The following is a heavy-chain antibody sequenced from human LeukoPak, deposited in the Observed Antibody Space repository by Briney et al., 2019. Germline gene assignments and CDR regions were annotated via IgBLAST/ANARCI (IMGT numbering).Heavy chain of an antibody. CDR1: GFTFSNAW. Sequence: GGSLRLSCAASGFTFSNAWMSWVRQAPGKGLEWVGRIKRKTDGGTRDYAAPVKGRFTISRDDSKNTLYLQMNSLKTEDTAVYYCTTGGYWGKGTLVTVST. CDR2: IKRKTDGGTR. J-gene: IGHJ4*02. V-gene: IGHV3-15*01. CDR3: TTGGY.